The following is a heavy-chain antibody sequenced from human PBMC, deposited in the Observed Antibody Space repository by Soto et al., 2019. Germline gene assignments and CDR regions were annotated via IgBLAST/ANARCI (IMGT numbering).Heavy chain of an antibody. Sequence: SLRLSCAASGFTISDTWMTWVRQAPGKGLEWVGHIKRKSDGGTTDNAAPVNGRFTISRDDSTNTLYLQMTSLSTEDTAVYYCTETLGHWGQGTLVTVSS. CDR1: GFTISDTW. D-gene: IGHD3-16*01. CDR2: IKRKSDGGTT. J-gene: IGHJ4*02. V-gene: IGHV3-15*01. CDR3: TETLGH.